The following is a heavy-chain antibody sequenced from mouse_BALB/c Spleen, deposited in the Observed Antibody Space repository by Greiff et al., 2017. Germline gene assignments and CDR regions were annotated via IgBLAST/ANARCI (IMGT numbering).Heavy chain of an antibody. CDR3: ARGGQGDY. V-gene: IGHV1S81*02. J-gene: IGHJ4*01. CDR1: GYTFTSYW. Sequence: QVQLQQPGAELVKPGASVKLSCKASGYTFTSYWMHWVKQRPGQGLEWIGEINPSNGRTNYNEKFKSKATLTVDKSSSTAYMQLSSLTSEDSAVYYCARGGQGDYWGQGTSVTVSS. CDR2: INPSNGRT. D-gene: IGHD3-3*01.